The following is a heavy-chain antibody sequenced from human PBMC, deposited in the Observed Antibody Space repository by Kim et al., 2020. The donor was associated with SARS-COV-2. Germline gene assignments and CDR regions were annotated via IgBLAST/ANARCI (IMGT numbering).Heavy chain of an antibody. CDR1: GGSISSSSYY. V-gene: IGHV4-39*01. D-gene: IGHD3-16*02. CDR3: GGYDYVWGSYRSTYDY. J-gene: IGHJ4*02. CDR2: IYYSGST. Sequence: SETLSLTCTVSGGSISSSSYYWGWIRQPPGKGLEWIGSIYYSGSTYYNPSLKSRVTISVDTSKNQFSLKLSSVTAADTAVYYCGGYDYVWGSYRSTYDYWGQGTLVTVSS.